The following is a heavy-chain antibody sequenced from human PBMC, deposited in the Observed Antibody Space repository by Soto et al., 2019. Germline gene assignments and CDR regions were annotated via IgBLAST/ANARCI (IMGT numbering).Heavy chain of an antibody. CDR2: IYYSGST. CDR1: GGSISSGDYY. CDR3: ARVSRKETMIGHTPYYFDY. J-gene: IGHJ4*02. D-gene: IGHD3-22*01. V-gene: IGHV4-30-4*01. Sequence: SETLSLTCTVSGGSISSGDYYWSWIRQPPGKGLEWIGYIYYSGSTYYNPSLKSRVTISVDTSKNQFSLKLSSVTAADTAVYYCARVSRKETMIGHTPYYFDYWGQGTLVTVS.